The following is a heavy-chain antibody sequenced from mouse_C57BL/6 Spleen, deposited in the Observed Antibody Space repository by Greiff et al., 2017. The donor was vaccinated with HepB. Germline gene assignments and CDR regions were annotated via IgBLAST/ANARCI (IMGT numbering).Heavy chain of an antibody. CDR3: ARKDYGSSYEDAMDY. CDR1: GFSLTSYG. J-gene: IGHJ4*01. Sequence: VQLQQSGPGLVQPSQSLSITCTVSGFSLTSYGVHWVRQSPGKGLEWLGVIWRGGSTDYNAAFMSRLSITKDNSKSQVFFKMNSLQADDTAIYYCARKDYGSSYEDAMDYWGQGTAVTVSS. V-gene: IGHV2-5*01. D-gene: IGHD1-1*01. CDR2: IWRGGST.